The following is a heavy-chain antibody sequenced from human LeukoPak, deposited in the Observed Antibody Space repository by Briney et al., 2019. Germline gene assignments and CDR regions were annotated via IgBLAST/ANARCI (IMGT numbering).Heavy chain of an antibody. Sequence: GASVKVSCKASGYTFTSYGISWVRQAPGQGLEWVGWISAYNGNTNYAQKLQGRVTMTTDTSTSTAYMELRSLRSDDTAVYYCARERWEYQLLLWDYWGQGTLVTVSS. J-gene: IGHJ4*02. CDR2: ISAYNGNT. V-gene: IGHV1-18*01. D-gene: IGHD2-2*01. CDR1: GYTFTSYG. CDR3: ARERWEYQLLLWDY.